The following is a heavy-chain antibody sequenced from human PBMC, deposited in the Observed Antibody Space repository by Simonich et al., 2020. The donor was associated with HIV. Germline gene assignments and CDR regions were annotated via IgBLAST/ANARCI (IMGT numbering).Heavy chain of an antibody. CDR2: INQSGHT. D-gene: IGHD2-2*01. Sequence: QVQLQQWGAGLLKPSETLSLTCAVYGGSFSGYYWSWIRQPPGKGLEWIGEINQSGHTNYNPSLKSRVTISVDTSKNQFSLKLSSVTAADTAVYYCARGFYQRLYYFDYWGQGTLVTVSS. J-gene: IGHJ4*02. CDR1: GGSFSGYY. CDR3: ARGFYQRLYYFDY. V-gene: IGHV4-34*01.